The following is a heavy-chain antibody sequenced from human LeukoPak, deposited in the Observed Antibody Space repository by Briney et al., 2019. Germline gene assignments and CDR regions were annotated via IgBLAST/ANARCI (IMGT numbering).Heavy chain of an antibody. V-gene: IGHV1-2*02. CDR3: ARGRRGGFPRYNWFGP. J-gene: IGHJ5*02. D-gene: IGHD3-10*01. Sequence: ASVKVSCKASGYTFTGYYMHWVRQAPGQGLEWMGWINPNSGGTNYAQKFQGRVTMTRDTSISTAYMELSRLRSDDTAVYYCARGRRGGFPRYNWFGPWGQGTLVTVSS. CDR1: GYTFTGYY. CDR2: INPNSGGT.